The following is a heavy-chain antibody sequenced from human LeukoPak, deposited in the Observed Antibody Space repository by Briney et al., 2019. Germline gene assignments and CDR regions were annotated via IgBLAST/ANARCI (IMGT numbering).Heavy chain of an antibody. CDR1: GYTLTELS. CDR2: FDSEGGDT. CDR3: ARDVYSGSYPIFEY. J-gene: IGHJ4*02. D-gene: IGHD1-26*01. Sequence: GASVKVSCTVSGYTLTELSMHWVRQAPGKGLEWMGGFDSEGGDTIYAQNFQGRVTITTDKSTSTAYMELSSLRSEDTALYYCARDVYSGSYPIFEYCGQGTLVSVSP. V-gene: IGHV1-24*01.